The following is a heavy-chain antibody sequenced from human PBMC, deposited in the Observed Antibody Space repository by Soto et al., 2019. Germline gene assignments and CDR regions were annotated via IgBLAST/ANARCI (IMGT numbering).Heavy chain of an antibody. Sequence: ASVKVSCKASGYTFTSYYMHWLRQAPGQGLEWMGIINPSGGSTYYAQKFQGRVTITTDTSASTAYMELSSLRSEDTAVYYCARDGIAAAGTSWFDPWGQGTLVTVSS. J-gene: IGHJ5*02. V-gene: IGHV1-46*01. CDR2: INPSGGST. CDR1: GYTFTSYY. D-gene: IGHD6-13*01. CDR3: ARDGIAAAGTSWFDP.